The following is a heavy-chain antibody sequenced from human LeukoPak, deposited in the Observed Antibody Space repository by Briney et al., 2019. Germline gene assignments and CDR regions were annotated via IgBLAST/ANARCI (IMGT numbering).Heavy chain of an antibody. CDR1: GGSISSYY. CDR2: IYYSGST. V-gene: IGHV4-59*01. Sequence: SETLSLTCTVSGGSISSYYWSWIRQPPGKGLEWIGYIYYSGSTNYNPSLKSRVTISVDTSKIQFSLKLSSVTAADTAVYYCARTAAGDLIGWFDPWGQGTLVTVSS. J-gene: IGHJ5*02. CDR3: ARTAAGDLIGWFDP. D-gene: IGHD6-13*01.